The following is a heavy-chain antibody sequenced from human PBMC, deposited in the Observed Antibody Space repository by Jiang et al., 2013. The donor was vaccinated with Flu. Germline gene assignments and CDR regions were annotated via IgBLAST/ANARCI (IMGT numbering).Heavy chain of an antibody. J-gene: IGHJ4*02. D-gene: IGHD3-10*01. CDR2: IYYSGST. Sequence: PGLVKPSETLSLTCTVSGGSISSYYWSWIRQPPGKGLEWIGYIYYSGSTNYNPSLKSRVTISVDTSKNQFSLKLSSVTAADTAVYYCARCMVRGAPDYWGQGTLVTVSS. CDR1: GGSISSYY. CDR3: ARCMVRGAPDY. V-gene: IGHV4-59*08.